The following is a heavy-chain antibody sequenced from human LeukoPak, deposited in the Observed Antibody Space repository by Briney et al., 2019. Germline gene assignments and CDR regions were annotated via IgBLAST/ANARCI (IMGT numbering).Heavy chain of an antibody. CDR2: VYTGGTT. CDR3: AKDEATSGGGLAS. Sequence: PGGSLRLSCAASGFTVSGTHMSWVRQAPGKGLEWVSAVYTGGTTHYADSVKGRFTISRDNSRNTLFLHMSSLRADDTAVYYCAKDEATSGGGLASWGQGTLVTVSS. J-gene: IGHJ4*02. V-gene: IGHV3-53*01. D-gene: IGHD3-16*01. CDR1: GFTVSGTH.